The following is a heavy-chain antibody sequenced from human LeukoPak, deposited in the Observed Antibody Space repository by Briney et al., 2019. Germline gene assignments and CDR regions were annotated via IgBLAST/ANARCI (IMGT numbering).Heavy chain of an antibody. J-gene: IGHJ4*02. CDR2: MNIDSGNT. CDR1: GYTFASHD. V-gene: IGHV1-8*01. Sequence: ASVKVSCKASGYTFASHDIHWVRQAPGQGLEWTGWMNIDSGNTGYAEKFQGRVTMTRNTSTTTANMELSSLTSEDTAVYYCVRGSGRGKDSWGQGTLVTVSS. CDR3: VRGSGRGKDS. D-gene: IGHD1-1*01.